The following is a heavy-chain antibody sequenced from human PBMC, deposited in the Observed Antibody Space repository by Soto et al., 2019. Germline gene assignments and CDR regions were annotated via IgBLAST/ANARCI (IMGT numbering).Heavy chain of an antibody. D-gene: IGHD3-16*02. J-gene: IGHJ6*02. CDR2: IMPIFGTA. Sequence: QVQLVQSGAEVKKPGSSVKVSCTASGCTFSSYAISWVRQAPGQGLEWMGGIMPIFGTANYAQKFKGRVTITADESTSTAYMELSSMRYEDTAVYYCARSSRGITVGGVIVPNYDYYYGMDVWGQGTTVTVSS. CDR3: ARSSRGITVGGVIVPNYDYYYGMDV. V-gene: IGHV1-69*01. CDR1: GCTFSSYA.